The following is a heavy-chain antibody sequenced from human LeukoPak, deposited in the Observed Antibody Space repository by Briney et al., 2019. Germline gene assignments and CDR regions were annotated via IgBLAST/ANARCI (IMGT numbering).Heavy chain of an antibody. D-gene: IGHD6-19*01. CDR2: IYYSGST. CDR1: GDSISSNSYY. J-gene: IGHJ4*02. V-gene: IGHV4-39*07. CDR3: ARDSSGYSSGWYYGGVDY. Sequence: SETLSLTCTVSGDSISSNSYYWGWIRQPPGKGLEWIGNIYYSGSTHYNPSLTSRVTISVDTSKNQFSLKLSSVTAADTAVYYCARDSSGYSSGWYYGGVDYWGQGTLVTVSS.